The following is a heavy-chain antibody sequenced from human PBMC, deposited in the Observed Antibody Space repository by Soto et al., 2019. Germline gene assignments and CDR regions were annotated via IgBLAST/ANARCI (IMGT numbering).Heavy chain of an antibody. Sequence: PGGSLRLSCAASGFSFSDAWLSWVRQSPGKGLEWVGRIKSKIDDETTDYAAAVKGRFTISRDDSKDTVFLHLTSLKTEDTAMYFCTTERLDPWGQGTLVTV. CDR2: IKSKIDDETT. CDR3: TTERLDP. J-gene: IGHJ5*02. V-gene: IGHV3-15*01. CDR1: GFSFSDAW.